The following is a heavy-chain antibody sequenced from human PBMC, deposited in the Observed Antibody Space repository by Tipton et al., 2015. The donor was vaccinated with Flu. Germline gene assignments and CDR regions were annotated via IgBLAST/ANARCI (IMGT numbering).Heavy chain of an antibody. CDR2: FSVSGGAT. V-gene: IGHV3-23*01. CDR1: GFTLTRYG. CDR3: AKVIPEIVAGLDY. J-gene: IGHJ4*02. D-gene: IGHD6-19*01. Sequence: SLRLSCAVSGFTLTRYGMSWVRQAPGKGLEWISGFSVSGGATFFADSVKGRFTISRDYYKNTLYLQMNSLRPDDTAVYYCAKVIPEIVAGLDYWGQGTLVTVSS.